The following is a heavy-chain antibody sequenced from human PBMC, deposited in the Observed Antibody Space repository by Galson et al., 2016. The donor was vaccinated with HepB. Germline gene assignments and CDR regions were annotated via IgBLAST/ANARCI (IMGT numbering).Heavy chain of an antibody. D-gene: IGHD5-24*01. CDR1: GGSISGTSYY. Sequence: SETLSLTCTVSGGSISGTSYYWGWIRQSPGQGLEWIGTIYYSGTTYHNPSLKSRVTISVDTSKNQFSLKLSSVTAADTAVYYSARSIDGYYGMDVWGQGTTVTVSS. CDR3: ARSIDGYYGMDV. CDR2: IYYSGTT. J-gene: IGHJ6*02. V-gene: IGHV4-39*01.